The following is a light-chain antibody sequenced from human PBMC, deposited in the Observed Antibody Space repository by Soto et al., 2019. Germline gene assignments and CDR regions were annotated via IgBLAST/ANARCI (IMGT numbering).Light chain of an antibody. J-gene: IGLJ1*01. V-gene: IGLV1-44*01. CDR3: AASDDSLNGYV. CDR1: SSNIGSNT. Sequence: QSVLTQPPSASGTPGQRVTISCSGSSSNIGSNTVNWYQQLPGTAPKRLIYSNNQRPSGVPDRFSGSKSGTSASLAISGLQSEDEADYYCAASDDSLNGYVFGTGTELTVL. CDR2: SNN.